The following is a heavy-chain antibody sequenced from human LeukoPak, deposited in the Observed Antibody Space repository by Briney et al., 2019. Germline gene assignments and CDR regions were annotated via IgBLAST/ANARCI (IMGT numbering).Heavy chain of an antibody. V-gene: IGHV1-69*04. CDR1: GGTFSSYA. Sequence: SLNVSCKASGGTFSSYAISWVRQAPGQGLEWMGRIIPILGIANYAHKFQGRVTITADKSTSTAYMELSSLRPEDTAVYYCARGAYCSGGSCYPTVYGNWFDPWGQGTLVTVSS. J-gene: IGHJ5*02. CDR3: ARGAYCSGGSCYPTVYGNWFDP. CDR2: IIPILGIA. D-gene: IGHD2-15*01.